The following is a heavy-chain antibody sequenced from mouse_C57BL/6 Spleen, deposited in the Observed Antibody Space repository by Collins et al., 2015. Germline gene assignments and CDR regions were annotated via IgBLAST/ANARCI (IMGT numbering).Heavy chain of an antibody. J-gene: IGHJ3*01. CDR3: ARSGYYGSSPWFAY. V-gene: IGHV1-26*01. D-gene: IGHD1-1*01. Sequence: NQKFKGKATLTVDKSSSTAYMELRSLTSEDSAVYYCARSGYYGSSPWFAYWGQGTLVTVSA.